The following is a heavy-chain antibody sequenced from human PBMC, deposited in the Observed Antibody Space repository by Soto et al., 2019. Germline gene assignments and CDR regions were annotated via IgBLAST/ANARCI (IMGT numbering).Heavy chain of an antibody. D-gene: IGHD3-16*01. V-gene: IGHV3-23*01. Sequence: EVQLLESGGGLVQPGGSLRLSCAASGFTFSSYAMSWVRQAPGKGLEWVSAISGSGGSTYYADSVKGRFTISRDNSKNKLYVQRDSRRGEDAAVYYCAKVEGGGYDYVWGSYGYFDYWGQGTLVTVSS. CDR2: ISGSGGST. J-gene: IGHJ4*02. CDR1: GFTFSSYA. CDR3: AKVEGGGYDYVWGSYGYFDY.